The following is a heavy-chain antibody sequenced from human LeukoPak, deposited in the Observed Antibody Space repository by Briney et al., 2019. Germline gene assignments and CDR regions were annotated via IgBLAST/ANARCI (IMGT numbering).Heavy chain of an antibody. Sequence: GASVKVSCKASGGTFSSYAISWVRQAPGQGLEWTGRIIPIFGIANYAQKFQGRVTITADESTSTAYMELSSLGSEDTAVYYCARNIVGATETIDYWGQGTLVTVSS. V-gene: IGHV1-69*13. CDR2: IIPIFGIA. D-gene: IGHD1-26*01. J-gene: IGHJ4*02. CDR1: GGTFSSYA. CDR3: ARNIVGATETIDY.